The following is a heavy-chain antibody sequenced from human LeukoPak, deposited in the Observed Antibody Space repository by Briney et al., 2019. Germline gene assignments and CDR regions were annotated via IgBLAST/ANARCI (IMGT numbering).Heavy chain of an antibody. V-gene: IGHV4-59*01. CDR2: IYYSGST. D-gene: IGHD6-6*01. J-gene: IGHJ4*02. CDR1: GGSISSYY. CDR3: AREGGIAARPFDY. Sequence: SETLSLTCTVSGGSISSYYWSWIRQPPGKGLEWIGYIYYSGSTSYNPSPKSRVTISVDTSKNQFSLKLSSVTAADTAVYYCAREGGIAARPFDYWGQGTLVTVSS.